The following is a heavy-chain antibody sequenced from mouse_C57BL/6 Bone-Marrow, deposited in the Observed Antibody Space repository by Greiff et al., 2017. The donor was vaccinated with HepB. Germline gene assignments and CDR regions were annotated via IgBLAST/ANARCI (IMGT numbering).Heavy chain of an antibody. Sequence: VQLQQSGAELVRPGASVKLSCTASGFNIKDYYMHWVKQRPEQGLEWIGRIDPEDGDTEYAPKFQGKATITADTSSNTAYLQLSSLTSEDTAVYYCTRGLLAWFAYWGQGTLVTVSA. D-gene: IGHD1-1*01. CDR2: IDPEDGDT. CDR3: TRGLLAWFAY. J-gene: IGHJ3*01. V-gene: IGHV14-1*01. CDR1: GFNIKDYY.